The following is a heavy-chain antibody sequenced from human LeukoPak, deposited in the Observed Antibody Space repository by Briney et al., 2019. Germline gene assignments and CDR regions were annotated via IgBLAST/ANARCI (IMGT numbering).Heavy chain of an antibody. CDR1: GGSISSSSYY. Sequence: SETLSLTCTVSGGSISSSSYYWGWIRQPPGKGLEWIGSIYYSGSTYYNPSLKSRVTISVDTSKNQFSLKRSSVTAADTAVYYCARHFVYSSGFFDYWGQGTLVTVSS. CDR2: IYYSGST. CDR3: ARHFVYSSGFFDY. V-gene: IGHV4-39*01. J-gene: IGHJ4*02. D-gene: IGHD6-19*01.